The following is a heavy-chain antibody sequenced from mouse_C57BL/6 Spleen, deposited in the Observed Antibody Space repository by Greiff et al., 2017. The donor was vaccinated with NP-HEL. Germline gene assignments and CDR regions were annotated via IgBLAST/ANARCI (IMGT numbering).Heavy chain of an antibody. Sequence: VQLQQSGPELVKPGASMKISCKASGYAFSSSWMNWVKQRPGKGLEWIGRIYPGDGDTNYNGKFKGKATLTADKSSSTAYMQLSSLTSEDSAVYFCARSSSGYEGFAYWGQGTLVTVSA. CDR3: ARSSSGYEGFAY. CDR1: GYAFSSSW. CDR2: IYPGDGDT. D-gene: IGHD3-2*02. J-gene: IGHJ3*01. V-gene: IGHV1-82*01.